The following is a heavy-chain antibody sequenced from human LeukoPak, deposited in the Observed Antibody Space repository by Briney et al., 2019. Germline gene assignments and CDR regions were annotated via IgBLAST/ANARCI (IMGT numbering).Heavy chain of an antibody. Sequence: ASVKVSCKASGGTFSSYAISWVRQAPGQGLEWMGGIIPIFGTANYAQKFQGRVTITADESTSTAYMELSSLRSEDTAVYYCARDEVVVPAAPPTNYGMDVWGQGTTVTVSS. V-gene: IGHV1-69*13. D-gene: IGHD2-2*01. CDR1: GGTFSSYA. CDR2: IIPIFGTA. CDR3: ARDEVVVPAAPPTNYGMDV. J-gene: IGHJ6*02.